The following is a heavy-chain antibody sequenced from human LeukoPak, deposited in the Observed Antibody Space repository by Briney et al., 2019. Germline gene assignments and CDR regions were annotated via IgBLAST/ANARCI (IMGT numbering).Heavy chain of an antibody. CDR3: ARDPSIAAAGPLFDY. D-gene: IGHD6-13*01. CDR1: GGSISSYY. CDR2: IYYSGST. J-gene: IGHJ4*02. Sequence: PSETLSLTCTVSGGSISSYYWSWIRQPPGKGLEWIGYIYYSGSTNYNPSLKSRVTISVDPSKNQFSLKLSSVTAADTAVYYCARDPSIAAAGPLFDYWGQGTLVTVSS. V-gene: IGHV4-59*01.